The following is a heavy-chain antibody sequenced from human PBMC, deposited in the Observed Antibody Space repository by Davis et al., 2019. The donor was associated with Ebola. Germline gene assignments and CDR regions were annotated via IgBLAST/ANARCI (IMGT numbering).Heavy chain of an antibody. CDR2: IYPGDSDT. V-gene: IGHV5-51*01. CDR3: VRHDGSIRRGFDP. Sequence: PGGSLRLSCKGSGYSFTSYWIGWVRQMPGKGLEWMGIIYPGDSDTRYSPSFQGQVTISADKSISTAYLKWSSLKASDTAMYYCVRHDGSIRRGFDPWGQGTLVTVSS. J-gene: IGHJ5*02. CDR1: GYSFTSYW.